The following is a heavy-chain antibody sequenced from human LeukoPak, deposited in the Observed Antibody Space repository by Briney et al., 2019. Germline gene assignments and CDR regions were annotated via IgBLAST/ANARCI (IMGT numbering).Heavy chain of an antibody. CDR3: ARDTHCSSTSCYNAFDI. Sequence: PGGSLRPSCAASGFTFSSYSMNWVRQAPGKGLERVSSISSSSTYIYYADSLKGRFTISRDNAKNSLSLQMNSLRAEDTAVYYCARDTHCSSTSCYNAFDIWGQGTMVTVSS. D-gene: IGHD2-2*02. J-gene: IGHJ3*02. CDR1: GFTFSSYS. CDR2: ISSSSTYI. V-gene: IGHV3-21*01.